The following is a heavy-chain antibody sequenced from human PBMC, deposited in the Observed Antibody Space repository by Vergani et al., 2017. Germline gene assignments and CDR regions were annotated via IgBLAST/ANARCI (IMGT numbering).Heavy chain of an antibody. D-gene: IGHD3-10*01. Sequence: LHLVESGGGVVQPGGSLRLCCAASGSTVSGNYMTWVRQAPGKGLEWVSHIYSGDETYYADSVKGRVTISRDTSKNTLHLQINNLRVEDTAVYYCARGNYYGSGTYVDPWGQGTLVTVSS. V-gene: IGHV3-66*02. J-gene: IGHJ5*02. CDR1: GSTVSGNY. CDR2: IYSGDET. CDR3: ARGNYYGSGTYVDP.